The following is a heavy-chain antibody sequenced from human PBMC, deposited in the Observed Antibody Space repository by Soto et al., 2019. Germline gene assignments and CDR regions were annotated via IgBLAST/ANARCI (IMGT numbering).Heavy chain of an antibody. CDR1: GVTFSNVW. J-gene: IGHJ6*02. Sequence: PGGSLRLSCTASGVTFSNVWMNWVRQAPGKGLEWVGRIKSKSDDETTDYAAPVKGRFNISREDSKNTLYLQMNSLKTEDTAVYYCTTGLTYYYDTSGHCWAGAMDVWGPGITVTVFS. D-gene: IGHD3-22*01. CDR2: IKSKSDDETT. CDR3: TTGLTYYYDTSGHCWAGAMDV. V-gene: IGHV3-15*01.